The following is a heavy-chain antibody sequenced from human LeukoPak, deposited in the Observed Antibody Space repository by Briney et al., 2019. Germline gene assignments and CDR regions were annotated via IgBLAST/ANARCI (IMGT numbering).Heavy chain of an antibody. D-gene: IGHD1-7*01. J-gene: IGHJ4*02. CDR3: ARGRWNLQRYYFDY. Sequence: GGSLRLSCAASGFTFSSYEMNWVRQAPGKGLEWVSYISSSGSTIYYADSVKGRFTISRDNAKNSLYLQMNSLRAEDTAVYYCARGRWNLQRYYFDYWGQGTLVTVSS. CDR2: ISSSGSTI. CDR1: GFTFSSYE. V-gene: IGHV3-48*03.